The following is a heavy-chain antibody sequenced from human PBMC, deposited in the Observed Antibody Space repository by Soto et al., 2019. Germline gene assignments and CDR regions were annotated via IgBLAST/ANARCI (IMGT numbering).Heavy chain of an antibody. V-gene: IGHV1-18*04. CDR1: CYTFTNYG. Sequence: ASVKGSCNAACYTFTNYGISWVRQSPGQGLGWMGWISGYNGNTKYAQKFQGRVPMTTDTPTNTAYMELRSLRSHDTAVYYCARDREYYYDSSGKYYYNYGMDVWGQGTTVPVSS. D-gene: IGHD3-22*01. J-gene: IGHJ6*02. CDR3: ARDREYYYDSSGKYYYNYGMDV. CDR2: ISGYNGNT.